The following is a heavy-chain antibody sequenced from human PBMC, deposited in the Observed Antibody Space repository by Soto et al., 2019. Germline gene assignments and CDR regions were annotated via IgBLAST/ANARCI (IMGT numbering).Heavy chain of an antibody. CDR1: GGSIGSYY. D-gene: IGHD1-26*01. Sequence: QVQLQESGPGLVKPSETLSLTCTISGGSIGSYYWSWIRQPPGKGLEWIGYVFHSGITGYNPPLKIRVTRSVHASKNLFSLKLRSVTAADAAVYSCARDQNGSSYFDYWGQGTLVTVSS. CDR3: ARDQNGSSYFDY. J-gene: IGHJ4*02. V-gene: IGHV4-59*01. CDR2: VFHSGIT.